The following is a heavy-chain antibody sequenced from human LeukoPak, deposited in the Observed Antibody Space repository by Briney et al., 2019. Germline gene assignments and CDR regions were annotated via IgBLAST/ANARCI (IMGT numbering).Heavy chain of an antibody. CDR2: INHSGST. CDR3: ARACNYDFWSGYYLGGSRYFDY. D-gene: IGHD3-3*01. CDR1: GGSFSGYY. V-gene: IGHV4-34*01. Sequence: PSETLSLTCAVYGGSFSGYYWSWIRQPPGKGLEWIGEINHSGSTNYNPSLKSRVTISVDTSKNQFSLKLSSVTAADTAVYYCARACNYDFWSGYYLGGSRYFDYWGQGTLVTVSS. J-gene: IGHJ4*02.